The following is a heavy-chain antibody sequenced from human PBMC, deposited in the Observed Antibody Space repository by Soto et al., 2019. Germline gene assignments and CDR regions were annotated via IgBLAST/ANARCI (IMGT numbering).Heavy chain of an antibody. CDR2: MNPSSGKT. J-gene: IGHJ4*02. Sequence: QVQLVQSGAEVKTPGASVKVSCKASGYTFTDYDINWVRQAPGQGLEWVGRMNPSSGKTDYAQNFQARVTMTRDTSISTAYLELSNLVYEYTAVFYCSTWGRDGWYTGFFWGQGTLVTVAS. D-gene: IGHD6-19*01. V-gene: IGHV1-8*01. CDR3: STWGRDGWYTGFF. CDR1: GYTFTDYD.